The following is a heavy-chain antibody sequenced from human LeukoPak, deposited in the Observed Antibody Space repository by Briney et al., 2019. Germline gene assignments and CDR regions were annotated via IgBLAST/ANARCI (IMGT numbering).Heavy chain of an antibody. CDR3: ARERSYYDILTGYYTFGYFDY. CDR1: GYSISSGYY. D-gene: IGHD3-9*01. J-gene: IGHJ4*02. Sequence: KPSETLSLTCTVSGYSISSGYYWGWIRQPPGKGLEWIGSIYHSGSTYYNPSLKSRVTMSVDTSKNQFSLKLSSVTAADTAVYYCARERSYYDILTGYYTFGYFDYWGQGTLVTVSS. CDR2: IYHSGST. V-gene: IGHV4-38-2*02.